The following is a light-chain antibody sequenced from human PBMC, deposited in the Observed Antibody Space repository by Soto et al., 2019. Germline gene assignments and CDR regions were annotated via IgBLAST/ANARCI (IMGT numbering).Light chain of an antibody. V-gene: IGLV2-14*03. Sequence: QSALTQPASVSGSPGQSITISCTGTSSDVGAYNYVSWYQHYPGRAPKLMIYDVSNRPSGVCDRFSGSKSGSTASLTISGLQAEDESDYYCSSYTSSNTVLFGGGTQLTVL. CDR2: DVS. CDR3: SSYTSSNTVL. CDR1: SSDVGAYNY. J-gene: IGLJ2*01.